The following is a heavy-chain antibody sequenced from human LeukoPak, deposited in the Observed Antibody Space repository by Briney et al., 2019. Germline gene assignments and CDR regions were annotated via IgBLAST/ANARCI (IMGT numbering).Heavy chain of an antibody. CDR3: AKDTEVLLWFG. D-gene: IGHD3-10*01. CDR1: GFTFSNYG. J-gene: IGHJ4*02. V-gene: IGHV3-30*18. Sequence: PGGSLRLSCAASGFTFSNYGLHWVRQAPGKGLEWVALISYDGSNKNYADSVKGRFTISRDNSKNTLYLQMNSLRAEDTAVYYCAKDTEVLLWFGGGQGTLVTVSS. CDR2: ISYDGSNK.